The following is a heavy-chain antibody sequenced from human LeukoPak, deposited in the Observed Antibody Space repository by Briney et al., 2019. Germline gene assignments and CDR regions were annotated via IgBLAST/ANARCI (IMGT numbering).Heavy chain of an antibody. D-gene: IGHD1-26*01. J-gene: IGHJ4*02. CDR3: VKGLVEWELSTGIDY. V-gene: IGHV3-23*01. CDR2: ISGSGGST. Sequence: PGGSLRLSCAASGFTFSSYAMSWVRQAPGKGLEWVSAISGSGGSTYYADSVKGRFTISRDNSKNTLYLQMNSLRAEDTAVYYCVKGLVEWELSTGIDYWGQGTLVAVSS. CDR1: GFTFSSYA.